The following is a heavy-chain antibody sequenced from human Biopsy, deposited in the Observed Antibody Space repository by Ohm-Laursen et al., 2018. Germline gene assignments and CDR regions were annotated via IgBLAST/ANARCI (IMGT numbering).Heavy chain of an antibody. Sequence: SDTLSLTCTVSGGSISSDYWSWIRQTPGKGLEWIGYIYYSGSTNYNPSLKSRVTISVDTSKNQFSLRLNSVTAADTAVYYCARATNSTGWPYYYFYAMDVWGPGSTVTVSS. V-gene: IGHV4-59*07. CDR3: ARATNSTGWPYYYFYAMDV. D-gene: IGHD2/OR15-2a*01. J-gene: IGHJ6*02. CDR2: IYYSGST. CDR1: GGSISSDY.